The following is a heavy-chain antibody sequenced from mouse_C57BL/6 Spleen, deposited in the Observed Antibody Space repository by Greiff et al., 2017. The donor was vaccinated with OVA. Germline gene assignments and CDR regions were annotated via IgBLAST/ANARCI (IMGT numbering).Heavy chain of an antibody. J-gene: IGHJ1*03. CDR2: IYPRSGNT. V-gene: IGHV1-81*01. D-gene: IGHD1-1*01. CDR1: GYTFTSYG. CDR3: ARWGYGSPYFDV. Sequence: QVQLQQSGAELARPGASVKLSCKASGYTFTSYGISWVKQRTGQGLEWIGEIYPRSGNTYYNEKFKGKATLTADKSSSTAYMELRSLTSEDSAVYFCARWGYGSPYFDVWGTGTTVTVSS.